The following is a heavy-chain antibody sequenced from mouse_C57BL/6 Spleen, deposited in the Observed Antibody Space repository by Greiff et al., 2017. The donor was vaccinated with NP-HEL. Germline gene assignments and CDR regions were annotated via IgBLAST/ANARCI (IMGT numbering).Heavy chain of an antibody. CDR1: GYTFTSYW. V-gene: IGHV1-50*01. Sequence: QVQLQQPGAELVKPGASVKLSCKASGYTFTSYWMQWVKQRPGQGLEWIGEIDPSDSYNNYNQKFKGKATLTVDTSSSTAYMQLSSLTSEDSAVYYCADYYYWGQGTTLTVSS. CDR3: ADYYY. J-gene: IGHJ2*01. CDR2: IDPSDSYN. D-gene: IGHD2-13*01.